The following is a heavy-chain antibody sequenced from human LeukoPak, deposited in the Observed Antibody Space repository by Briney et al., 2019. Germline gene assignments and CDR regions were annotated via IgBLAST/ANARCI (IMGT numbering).Heavy chain of an antibody. D-gene: IGHD3-22*01. V-gene: IGHV4-31*03. CDR3: ARVDGGYYYDSSGYYFDY. Sequence: PSETLSLTCTVSGGSISSGGYCWSWIRQHPGKGLEWIGYIYYSGSTYYNPSLKSRVTISVDTSKNQFSLKLSSVTAADTAVYYCARVDGGYYYDSSGYYFDYWGQGTLVTVSS. CDR1: GGSISSGGYC. J-gene: IGHJ4*02. CDR2: IYYSGST.